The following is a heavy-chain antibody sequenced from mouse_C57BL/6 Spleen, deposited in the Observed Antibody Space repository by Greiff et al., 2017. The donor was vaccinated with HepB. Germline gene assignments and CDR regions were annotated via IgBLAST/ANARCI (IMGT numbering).Heavy chain of an antibody. J-gene: IGHJ4*01. V-gene: IGHV1-53*01. CDR3: ARSRSNYYAMDY. Sequence: QVQLQQPGTELVKPGASVKLSCKASGYTFTSYWKHWVKQRPGQGLEWIGNINPSNGGTNYNEKFKSKATLTVDKSSSTAYMQLSSLTSEDSAVYYCARSRSNYYAMDYWGQGTSVTVSS. CDR1: GYTFTSYW. CDR2: INPSNGGT. D-gene: IGHD2-5*01.